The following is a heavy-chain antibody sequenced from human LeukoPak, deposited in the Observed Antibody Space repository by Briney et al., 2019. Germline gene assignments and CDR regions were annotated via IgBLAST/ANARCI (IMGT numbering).Heavy chain of an antibody. V-gene: IGHV1-24*01. D-gene: IGHD6-6*01. CDR2: FDPEDGET. CDR3: VSSSSWYFDY. Sequence: GASVKVSCKVSGYTLTELSMHWVRQAPGKGLEWMGGFDPEDGETIYAQKFQGRVTMTEDTSTDTAYMELSSLRSEDTAVYYCVSSSSWYFDYWAREPWSPSPQ. CDR1: GYTLTELS. J-gene: IGHJ4*02.